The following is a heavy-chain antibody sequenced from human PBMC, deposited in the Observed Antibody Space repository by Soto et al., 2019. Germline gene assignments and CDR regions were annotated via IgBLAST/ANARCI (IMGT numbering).Heavy chain of an antibody. V-gene: IGHV1-2*02. Sequence: ASVKVSCKASGYTFTGYYMHWVRQAPGQGLEWMGWINPNSGGTNYAQKFQCRVTMTRYTYISTAYMELSRLRSDDTAVNNCARTFYDFGSGPVVAFDIWGQGTMVTVSS. D-gene: IGHD3-3*01. CDR3: ARTFYDFGSGPVVAFDI. J-gene: IGHJ3*02. CDR2: INPNSGGT. CDR1: GYTFTGYY.